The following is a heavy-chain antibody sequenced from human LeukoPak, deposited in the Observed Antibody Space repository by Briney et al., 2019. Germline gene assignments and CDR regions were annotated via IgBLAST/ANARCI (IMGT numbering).Heavy chain of an antibody. CDR1: GFTFSSYT. Sequence: GGSLRLSCAASGFTFSSYTMNWVRQAPGKGLEWVAVISYDGSNKYYADSVKGRFTISRDNSRNTLYLQMNSLRAEDTAVYYCARDAAYSSSWYSAFDIWGQGTMVTVSS. CDR2: ISYDGSNK. J-gene: IGHJ3*02. CDR3: ARDAAYSSSWYSAFDI. V-gene: IGHV3-30-3*01. D-gene: IGHD6-13*01.